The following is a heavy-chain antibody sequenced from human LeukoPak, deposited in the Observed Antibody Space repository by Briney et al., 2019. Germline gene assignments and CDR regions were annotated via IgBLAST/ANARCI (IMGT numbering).Heavy chain of an antibody. J-gene: IGHJ5*02. CDR3: AREGIAAAFDP. V-gene: IGHV4-59*01. CDR2: IYYSGNT. CDR1: GGSIRSYY. D-gene: IGHD6-13*01. Sequence: SETLSLTCSVSGGSIRSYYWTWIRQPPGKGLEWIGYIYYSGNTNYNPSLKSRVTISVDTSKNQFSLKLSSVSAADTAVYYCAREGIAAAFDPWGQGTLVTVSS.